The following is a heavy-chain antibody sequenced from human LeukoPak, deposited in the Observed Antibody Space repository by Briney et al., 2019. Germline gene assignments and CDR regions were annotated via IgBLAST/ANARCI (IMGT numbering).Heavy chain of an antibody. CDR2: ISSSGGGT. J-gene: IGHJ5*02. Sequence: PGGSLRLSCSASGFTFSSYAMHWVRQAPGKGLEYVSAISSSGGGTYYADSVKGRFTISRDNSKNTLYLQMSSLRAGDTAVYYCVKYSNSCYDPWGQGTLVTVSS. CDR3: VKYSNSCYDP. V-gene: IGHV3-64D*06. D-gene: IGHD6-13*01. CDR1: GFTFSSYA.